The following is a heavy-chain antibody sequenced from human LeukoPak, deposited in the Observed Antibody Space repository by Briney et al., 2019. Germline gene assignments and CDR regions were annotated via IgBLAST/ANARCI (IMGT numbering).Heavy chain of an antibody. J-gene: IGHJ4*02. CDR1: GFTFRNHW. CDR2: MNTDGSNI. D-gene: IGHD3-22*01. Sequence: GGSPRLSSAASGFTFRNHWMHWVRHAPGKGLVWVSRMNTDGSNIAYADSVKGRFTISRDNSKNTLYLQMNSLRAEDTAVYYCARDSYTSGDYWGQGTLVTVSS. CDR3: ARDSYTSGDY. V-gene: IGHV3-74*01.